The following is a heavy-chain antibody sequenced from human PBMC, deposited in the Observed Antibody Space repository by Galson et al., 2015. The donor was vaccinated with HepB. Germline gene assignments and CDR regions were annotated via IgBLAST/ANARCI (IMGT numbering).Heavy chain of an antibody. CDR1: GYTFTGYY. D-gene: IGHD2/OR15-2a*01. V-gene: IGHV1-2*02. CDR2: INPNSGGT. CDR3: ARDEVLHDYYYYGMDV. Sequence: SVKVSCKASGYTFTGYYMHWVRQAPGQGLEWMGWINPNSGGTNYAQKFQGRVTMTRDTSISTAYMELSRLRSDDTAVYYCARDEVLHDYYYYGMDVWGQGTTVTVSS. J-gene: IGHJ6*02.